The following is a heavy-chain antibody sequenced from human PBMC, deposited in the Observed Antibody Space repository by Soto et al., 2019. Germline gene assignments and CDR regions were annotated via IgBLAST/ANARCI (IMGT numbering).Heavy chain of an antibody. CDR2: INTYNGNT. D-gene: IGHD3-16*01. CDR3: AMVDVYVTPSPQDV. V-gene: IGHV1-18*01. Sequence: QVQLVQSGAEVKNPGASVKVSCKASGYTFTRYGIGWARQAPGQGLAWMGWINTYNGNTNYAQNVQGRVTLTTDTSTSTAYMELRSLGSNDTAIYYCAMVDVYVTPSPQDVWGQGTTVIVSS. J-gene: IGHJ6*02. CDR1: GYTFTRYG.